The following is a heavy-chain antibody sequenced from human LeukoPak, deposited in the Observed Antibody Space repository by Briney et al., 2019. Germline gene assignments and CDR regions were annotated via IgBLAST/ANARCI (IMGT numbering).Heavy chain of an antibody. Sequence: PGGSLRLSCAASGFTFSSYEMNWVRQAPGKGLEWVSYISSSGSTIYYADSVKGRFTISRDNAKNSLYLQMNSLRAEDTAVYYCARDPGTAMVTVSGPNWFDPWGQGTLVTVPS. V-gene: IGHV3-48*03. CDR1: GFTFSSYE. CDR3: ARDPGTAMVTVSGPNWFDP. D-gene: IGHD5-18*01. J-gene: IGHJ5*02. CDR2: ISSSGSTI.